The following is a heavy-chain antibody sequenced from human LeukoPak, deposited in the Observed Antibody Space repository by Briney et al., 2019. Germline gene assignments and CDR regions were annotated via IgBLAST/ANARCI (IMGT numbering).Heavy chain of an antibody. D-gene: IGHD3-3*01. V-gene: IGHV1-2*02. CDR3: ARSYDFWYYYGMDV. Sequence: ASVKVSCKASGYTFTGYYMHWVRQAPGQGLEWMGWINPNSGGTNYAQKFRGRVTMTRDTSISTAYMELSRLRSDDTAVYYCARSYDFWYYYGMDVWGQGTTVTVSS. CDR1: GYTFTGYY. J-gene: IGHJ6*02. CDR2: INPNSGGT.